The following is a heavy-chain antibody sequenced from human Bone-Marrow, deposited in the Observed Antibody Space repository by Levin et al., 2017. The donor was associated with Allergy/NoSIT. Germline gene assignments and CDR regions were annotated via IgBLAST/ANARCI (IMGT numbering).Heavy chain of an antibody. J-gene: IGHJ4*02. Sequence: LSLPCAASGFSFSSYAMTWVRQAPGKGLEWVSTITGGGYTTYYADSVKGRFTISRDNSKNTLYLQMNSLRAEDTAIDYCAKRDNERSGYFFDYWGQGILVTVSS. V-gene: IGHV3-23*01. CDR1: GFSFSSYA. CDR2: ITGGGYTT. D-gene: IGHD3-22*01. CDR3: AKRDNERSGYFFDY.